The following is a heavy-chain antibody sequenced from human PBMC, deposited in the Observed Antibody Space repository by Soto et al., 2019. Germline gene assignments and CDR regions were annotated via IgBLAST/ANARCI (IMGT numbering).Heavy chain of an antibody. V-gene: IGHV5-10-1*01. J-gene: IGHJ6*02. Sequence: PGESLKISCKGSGYSFTSYWISWGRQMPGKGLEWMGRIDPSDPYTNYSPSFQGHVTISADKSISTAYLQWSSLKASDTAMYYCARTTVGYCSGGSCYSDYYYGMDVWGQGTTVTVSS. CDR1: GYSFTSYW. CDR3: ARTTVGYCSGGSCYSDYYYGMDV. D-gene: IGHD2-15*01. CDR2: IDPSDPYT.